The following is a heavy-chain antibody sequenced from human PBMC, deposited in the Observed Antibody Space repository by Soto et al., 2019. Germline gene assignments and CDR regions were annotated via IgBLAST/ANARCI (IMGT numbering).Heavy chain of an antibody. J-gene: IGHJ4*02. D-gene: IGHD6-6*01. Sequence: PGGTLRLSCAASGFTFNTYVMSWVRQAPGKGLEWVSAISGSGGSTYYADSVKGQFTISRDDSKNMLYLQMNSLRAEDTAVYYCARTPPIYRSSSGQDYWGQGTLVTVSS. CDR2: ISGSGGST. V-gene: IGHV3-23*01. CDR3: ARTPPIYRSSSGQDY. CDR1: GFTFNTYV.